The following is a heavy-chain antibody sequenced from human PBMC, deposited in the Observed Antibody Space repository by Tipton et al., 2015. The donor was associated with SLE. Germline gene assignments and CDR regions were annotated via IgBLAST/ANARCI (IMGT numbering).Heavy chain of an antibody. CDR2: IYYSGST. V-gene: IGHV4-39*02. CDR1: GGSISSSSYY. J-gene: IGHJ4*02. Sequence: TLSLTCTVSGGSISSSSYYWGWIRQPPGKGLEWIGSIYYSGSTYYNPSLKSRVTISVDTSKNQFSLKLSSVTAADTAVYYCARENLIAAAGTQHYYFDYWGQGTLVTVSS. D-gene: IGHD6-13*01. CDR3: ARENLIAAAGTQHYYFDY.